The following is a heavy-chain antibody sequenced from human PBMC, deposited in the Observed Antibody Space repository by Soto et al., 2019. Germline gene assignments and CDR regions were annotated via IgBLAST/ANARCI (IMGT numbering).Heavy chain of an antibody. J-gene: IGHJ5*02. CDR2: IYYSGST. CDR1: GGSISSYY. Sequence: SETLSLTCTVSGGSISSYYWSWIRQPPGKGLEWIGYIYYSGSTNYNPSLKSRVTISVDTSKNQFSLKLSSVTAADTAVYYCARGYDFWSGYYTRTNWFDPWGQGTLVTSPQ. V-gene: IGHV4-59*01. D-gene: IGHD3-3*01. CDR3: ARGYDFWSGYYTRTNWFDP.